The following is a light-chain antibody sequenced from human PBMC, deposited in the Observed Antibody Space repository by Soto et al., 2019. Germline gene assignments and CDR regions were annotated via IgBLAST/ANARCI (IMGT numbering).Light chain of an antibody. CDR3: SSYTTTSTLI. V-gene: IGLV2-14*03. J-gene: IGLJ2*01. Sequence: QSALTQPASVSGSPGQSITISCTGSGSDVGGYDYVSWYQHHPGKAPKLIIFDVSARPSGISIRFSGSKSGNTASLTISGLQAEDEADFYCSSYTTTSTLIFGGGTKLTVL. CDR1: GSDVGGYDY. CDR2: DVS.